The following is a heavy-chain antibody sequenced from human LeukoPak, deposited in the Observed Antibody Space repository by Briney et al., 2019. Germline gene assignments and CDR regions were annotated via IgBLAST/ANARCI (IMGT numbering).Heavy chain of an antibody. J-gene: IGHJ3*02. CDR3: ARDRFSGWYPFSGGGKGNDAFDI. Sequence: SETLSLTCTVSGGSISSSSYYWGWIRQPPGKGLEWFGSIYYSGSTYYNPSLKSRFTISVDTSKNQFSLKLSSVTAADTAVYYCARDRFSGWYPFSGGGKGNDAFDIWGQGTMVTVSS. V-gene: IGHV4-39*07. CDR2: IYYSGST. D-gene: IGHD6-19*01. CDR1: GGSISSSSYY.